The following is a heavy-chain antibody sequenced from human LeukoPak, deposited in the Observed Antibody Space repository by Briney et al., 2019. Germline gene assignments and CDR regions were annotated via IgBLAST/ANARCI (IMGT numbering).Heavy chain of an antibody. V-gene: IGHV1-8*03. D-gene: IGHD6-13*01. J-gene: IGHJ6*03. Sequence: ASVKVSCKASGYTFTSYDINWVRQATGQGREGMGWMHPNSGNTGYAQTFQGGVTITRNTSISTAYMELSSLRSEDTAVYSCARVGYSIRRNYYYYYMDVWGKGTTVTISS. CDR3: ARVGYSIRRNYYYYYMDV. CDR2: MHPNSGNT. CDR1: GYTFTSYD.